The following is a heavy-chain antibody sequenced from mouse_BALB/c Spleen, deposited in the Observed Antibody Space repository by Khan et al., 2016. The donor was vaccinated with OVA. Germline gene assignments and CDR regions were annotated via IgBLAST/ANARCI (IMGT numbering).Heavy chain of an antibody. J-gene: IGHJ4*01. CDR3: ATILYDKRYYAMDY. D-gene: IGHD2-3*01. V-gene: IGHV2-9*02. CDR2: IWADRST. CDR1: GFSLTNYG. Sequence: QVQLKESGPGLVAPSQSLSITCTVSGFSLTNYGVSWVRQPPGKGLEWLGVIWADRSTNYNSALMSRLSISKDKSKSQVFLKMHSLQTDDTAMYFCATILYDKRYYAMDYWGQGTSVTVSS.